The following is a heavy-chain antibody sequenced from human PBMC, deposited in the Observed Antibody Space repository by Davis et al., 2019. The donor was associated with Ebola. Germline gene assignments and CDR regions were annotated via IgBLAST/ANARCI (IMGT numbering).Heavy chain of an antibody. CDR3: ARDEGCSGGSCFYYYYYGMDV. D-gene: IGHD2-15*01. V-gene: IGHV3-21*04. Sequence: GGSLRLSCAASGFTSSSYSMNWVRQAPGKGLEWVSSISSSSSYIYYADSVKGRFTISRDNAKNSLYLQMNSLRAEDTAVYYCARDEGCSGGSCFYYYYYGMDVWGQGTTVTVSS. CDR2: ISSSSSYI. CDR1: GFTSSSYS. J-gene: IGHJ6*02.